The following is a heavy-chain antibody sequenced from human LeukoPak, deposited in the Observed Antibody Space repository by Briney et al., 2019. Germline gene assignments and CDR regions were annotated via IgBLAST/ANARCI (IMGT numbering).Heavy chain of an antibody. CDR2: IYTSGST. CDR3: ARKRGGGNYYFDN. CDR1: GGAISSNY. V-gene: IGHV4-4*07. D-gene: IGHD1-7*01. J-gene: IGHJ4*02. Sequence: KTSETLSLTCTVSGGAISSNYWSWIRQPAGKGLEWIGQIYTSGSTNYNPPLKSRVTMSVDTSKNQFSLKLSSVTAADTAVYYCARKRGGGNYYFDNWGQGTLVTVSS.